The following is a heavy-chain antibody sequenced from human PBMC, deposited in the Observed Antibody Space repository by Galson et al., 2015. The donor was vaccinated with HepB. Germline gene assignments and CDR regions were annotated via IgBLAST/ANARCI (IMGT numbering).Heavy chain of an antibody. CDR1: GFTFSSYA. J-gene: IGHJ6*02. Sequence: SLRLSCAASGFTFSSYAMHGVRQAPGKGLGWVAVISYDGSNKYYADSVKGRFTISRDNSKNTLYLQMNSLRAEDTAVYYCARDGSGSYVYGMDVWGQGTTVTVSS. CDR2: ISYDGSNK. V-gene: IGHV3-30-3*01. D-gene: IGHD3-10*01. CDR3: ARDGSGSYVYGMDV.